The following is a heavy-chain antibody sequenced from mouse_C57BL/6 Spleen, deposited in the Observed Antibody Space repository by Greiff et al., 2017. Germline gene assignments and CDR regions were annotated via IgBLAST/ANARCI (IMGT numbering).Heavy chain of an antibody. V-gene: IGHV1-20*01. J-gene: IGHJ2*01. CDR3: ARYYDGYFYFDY. Sequence: EVKLMESGPELVKPGDSVKISCKASGYSFTGYFMNWVMQSHGKSLEWIGRINPYNGDTFYNQKFKGKATLTVDKSSSTAHMELRSLTSEDSAVYYCARYYDGYFYFDYWGQGTTLTVSS. CDR2: INPYNGDT. D-gene: IGHD2-3*01. CDR1: GYSFTGYF.